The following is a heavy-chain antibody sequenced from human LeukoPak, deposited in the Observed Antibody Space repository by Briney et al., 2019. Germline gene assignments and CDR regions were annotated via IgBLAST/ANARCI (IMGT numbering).Heavy chain of an antibody. V-gene: IGHV4-30-2*01. D-gene: IGHD2-2*01. Sequence: SQTLSLTCAVSGGSISSGGYSWSWIRQPPGKGLEWIGYIYHSGSTYYNPSLKSRVTISVDRSKNQFSLKLSSVTAAHTAVYYCARVVVVPAATREDAFDIWGQGTMVTVSS. CDR2: IYHSGST. CDR3: ARVVVVPAATREDAFDI. J-gene: IGHJ3*02. CDR1: GGSISSGGYS.